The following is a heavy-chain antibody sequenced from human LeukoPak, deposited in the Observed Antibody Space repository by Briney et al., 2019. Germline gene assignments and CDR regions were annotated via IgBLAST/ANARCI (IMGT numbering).Heavy chain of an antibody. Sequence: GGSLRLSCAASGFTFSSYTMNWVRQAPGKGLEWVSSISSSSSYIYYADSVKGRFTISRYNAKNSLYLQMNSLRAEDTAVYYCARVHKLWFGELISSWFDPWGQGTLVTVSS. CDR2: ISSSSSYI. CDR1: GFTFSSYT. V-gene: IGHV3-21*01. CDR3: ARVHKLWFGELISSWFDP. J-gene: IGHJ5*02. D-gene: IGHD3-10*01.